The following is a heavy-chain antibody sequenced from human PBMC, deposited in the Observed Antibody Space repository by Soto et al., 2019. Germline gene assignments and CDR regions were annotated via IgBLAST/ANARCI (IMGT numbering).Heavy chain of an antibody. CDR1: GFTFSSYW. J-gene: IGHJ6*02. Sequence: EVQLVESGGGLVQPGGSLRLSCAASGFTFSSYWMSWVRQAPGKGLEWVANINQDGREKYYVDSVKGRFTISRDNAKNSLNLQMNSLRAKDTAVYYCARDLSEGHGYWARWDVWGQETRVTVSS. CDR3: ARDLSEGHGYWARWDV. V-gene: IGHV3-7*01. D-gene: IGHD4-17*01. CDR2: INQDGREK.